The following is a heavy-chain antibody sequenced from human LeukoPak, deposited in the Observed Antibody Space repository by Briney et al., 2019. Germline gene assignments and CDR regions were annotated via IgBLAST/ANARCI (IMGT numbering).Heavy chain of an antibody. CDR2: IANDGRNR. J-gene: IGHJ3*02. CDR1: GFTFSSYG. D-gene: IGHD3-16*01. CDR3: AKEFRTGGDDAFDI. Sequence: GGSLRLSCAPSGFTFSSYGMHWVRQAPGKGLEWVAVIANDGRNRYYVDSVEGRFTISRDNSKNTLYLQMNSLRAEDTAVYYCAKEFRTGGDDAFDIWGQGTMVTVSS. V-gene: IGHV3-30*18.